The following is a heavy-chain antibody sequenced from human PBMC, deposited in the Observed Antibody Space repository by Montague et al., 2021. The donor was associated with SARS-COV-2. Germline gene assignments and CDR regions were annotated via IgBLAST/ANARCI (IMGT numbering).Heavy chain of an antibody. CDR2: IWYDGSNK. CDR3: AKEDIVVMDV. Sequence: SLRLSCAASGFTFSSYGMHRVRQAPGKGLEWVAVIWYDGSNKYYXDSVKGRFTISRDNSKNTLYLQMNSLRAEDTAVYYCAKEDIVVMDVWGQGTTVTVSS. V-gene: IGHV3-33*06. CDR1: GFTFSSYG. J-gene: IGHJ6*02. D-gene: IGHD2-15*01.